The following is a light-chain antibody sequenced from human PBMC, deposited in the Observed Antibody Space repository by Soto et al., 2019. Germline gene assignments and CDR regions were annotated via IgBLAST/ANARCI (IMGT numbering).Light chain of an antibody. J-gene: IGKJ1*01. V-gene: IGKV3-20*01. Sequence: EIVLTQSPGTLSLSPGERATLSCRASQSVSSSYFAWYQQKPGQPPRLLIYGASSRATGIPDMFSGSGSGTDFTLTISRLEPEDFAVYYCQQYGTSPWTFGQGTKVEIK. CDR1: QSVSSSY. CDR2: GAS. CDR3: QQYGTSPWT.